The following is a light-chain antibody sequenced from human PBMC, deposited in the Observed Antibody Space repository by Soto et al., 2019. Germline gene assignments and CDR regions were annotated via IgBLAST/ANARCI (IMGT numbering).Light chain of an antibody. J-gene: IGKJ1*01. CDR1: QSVSSY. Sequence: PGERATLSCRASQSVSSYLAWYQQKPGQAPRLLIYGASNRATGIPDRFSGSGSGTDFTLTISRLEPEDFAVYYCQQYDNWPWTFGQGTKVDIK. V-gene: IGKV3-20*01. CDR2: GAS. CDR3: QQYDNWPWT.